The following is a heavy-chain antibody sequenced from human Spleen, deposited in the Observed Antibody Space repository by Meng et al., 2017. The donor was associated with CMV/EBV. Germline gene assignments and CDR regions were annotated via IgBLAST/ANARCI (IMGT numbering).Heavy chain of an antibody. J-gene: IGHJ6*02. Sequence: GESLKISCAASGFHFSTYWMSWVRQAPGKALEWVANINQDGSQRNYVDSVKGRFTISRDNAKNSLYLQMNGLRAEDTALYYCAKDTSWEIAAPQGTSIGGMDVWGQGTTVTVSS. CDR2: INQDGSQR. D-gene: IGHD3-3*02. CDR1: GFHFSTYW. CDR3: AKDTSWEIAAPQGTSIGGMDV. V-gene: IGHV3-7*03.